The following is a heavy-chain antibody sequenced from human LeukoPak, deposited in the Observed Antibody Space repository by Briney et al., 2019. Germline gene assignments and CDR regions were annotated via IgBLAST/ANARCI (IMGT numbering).Heavy chain of an antibody. Sequence: GGSLRLFCGASGLTFSSHNLKWVSHAPGKGLEWVSYISTSSGTIFYADSVKWRFTISRDNAKNSLYLQMNSLRGEDTAVYYCARGGDPEYWGQGTLVTVSS. CDR3: ARGGDPEY. CDR1: GLTFSSHN. D-gene: IGHD2-21*02. V-gene: IGHV3-48*04. J-gene: IGHJ4*02. CDR2: ISTSSGTI.